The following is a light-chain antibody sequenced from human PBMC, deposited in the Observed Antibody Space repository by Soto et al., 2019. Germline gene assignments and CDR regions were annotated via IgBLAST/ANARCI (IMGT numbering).Light chain of an antibody. Sequence: EIVLTQSPGTLSLSPGERATLSCRASQSVSNNYLAWYQHKRGQAPRLLIYGASTRATGIPDRFSGSGSGTDFTLTSSRLEPVDFAVYYCQQFDSSAITFGQGTRLEIK. CDR1: QSVSNNY. V-gene: IGKV3-20*01. CDR2: GAS. J-gene: IGKJ5*01. CDR3: QQFDSSAIT.